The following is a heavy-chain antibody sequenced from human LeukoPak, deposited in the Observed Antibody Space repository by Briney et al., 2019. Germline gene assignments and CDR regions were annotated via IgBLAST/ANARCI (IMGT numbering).Heavy chain of an antibody. CDR2: IIPIFGTA. D-gene: IGHD2-2*01. V-gene: IGHV1-69*05. J-gene: IGHJ6*03. CDR1: GGTFSSYA. Sequence: SVKVSCKASGGTFSSYAISWVRQAPGQGLEWMGRIIPIFGTANYAQKFQGRVTITTDESTSTAYMELSSLRSEDTAVYYCARDLVVVVPAAIPYYYYYMDVWGKGTTVAVSS. CDR3: ARDLVVVVPAAIPYYYYYMDV.